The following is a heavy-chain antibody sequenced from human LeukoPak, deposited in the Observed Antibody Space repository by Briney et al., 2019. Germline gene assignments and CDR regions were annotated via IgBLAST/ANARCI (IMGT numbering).Heavy chain of an antibody. J-gene: IGHJ4*02. D-gene: IGHD3-22*01. CDR1: GFTFSSYA. V-gene: IGHV3-23*01. Sequence: PGGSLRLSCAASGFTFSSYAMSWVRQAPGKGLEWVSAISGSGGSTYCADSVKGRFTISRDNSKNTLYLQMNSLRAEDTAVYYCAKESRYYDSSGYYYLSTFGDYWGQGTLVTVSS. CDR2: ISGSGGST. CDR3: AKESRYYDSSGYYYLSTFGDY.